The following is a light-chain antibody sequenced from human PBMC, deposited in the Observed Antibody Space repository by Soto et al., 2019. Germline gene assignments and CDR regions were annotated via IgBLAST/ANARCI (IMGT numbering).Light chain of an antibody. CDR2: EVT. Sequence: QSALTQPASVSGSPGQSITISCTGTSSDVGAYNFVSWYQQHPGRAPKLIIYEVTIRPSGVSNRFSGSKSGNTASLTISGLQAEDEADYYCSSYTTSAPYVFGIGTKLTVL. V-gene: IGLV2-14*01. CDR1: SSDVGAYNF. CDR3: SSYTTSAPYV. J-gene: IGLJ1*01.